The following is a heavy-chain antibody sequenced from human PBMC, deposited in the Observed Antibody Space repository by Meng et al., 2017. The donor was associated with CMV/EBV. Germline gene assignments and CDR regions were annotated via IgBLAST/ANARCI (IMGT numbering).Heavy chain of an antibody. CDR3: AREDSSGWYEGPFDY. D-gene: IGHD6-19*01. J-gene: IGHJ4*02. Sequence: SQTLSLTCAISVDSVSSNSAAWNWIRQPPSRGLEWLGRTYYRSKWYNDYAVSVKSRITTNPDTSKNQFSLQLNSVTPEDTAVYYCAREDSSGWYEGPFDYWGQGTLVTVSS. V-gene: IGHV6-1*01. CDR2: TYYRSKWYN. CDR1: VDSVSSNSAA.